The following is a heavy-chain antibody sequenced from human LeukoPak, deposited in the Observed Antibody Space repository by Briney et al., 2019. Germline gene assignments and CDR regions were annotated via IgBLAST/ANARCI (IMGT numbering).Heavy chain of an antibody. V-gene: IGHV3-23*01. CDR2: ISGSSGNT. J-gene: IGHJ4*02. CDR1: GFTFSSYA. D-gene: IGHD1-20*01. Sequence: GGSLRLSCAASGFTFSSYAMSWVRQPPGKGLEWVSAISGSSGNTYYADSVKGRFTISRDSAKNTLDLQMDSLRAEDTAVYYCVRDITGTTEFDYWGQGTLVTVSS. CDR3: VRDITGTTEFDY.